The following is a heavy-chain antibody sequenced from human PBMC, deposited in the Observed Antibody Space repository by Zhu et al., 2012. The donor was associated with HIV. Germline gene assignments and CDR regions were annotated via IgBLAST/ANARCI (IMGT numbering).Heavy chain of an antibody. V-gene: IGHV4-61*01. J-gene: IGHJ2*01. Sequence: QVQLQESGPRLVKPSETLSPTCTVSGASVSSGNHYWSWIRQPPGKGLEWIGNIYYSGNTNYNISLKSRVIISVDVSKNQFSLNVKSVTAADTAEYYCARGRASSENYWYFDVWSPGTRVTVSS. CDR3: ARGRASSENYWYFDV. CDR1: GASVSSGNHY. D-gene: IGHD6-6*01. CDR2: IYYSGNT.